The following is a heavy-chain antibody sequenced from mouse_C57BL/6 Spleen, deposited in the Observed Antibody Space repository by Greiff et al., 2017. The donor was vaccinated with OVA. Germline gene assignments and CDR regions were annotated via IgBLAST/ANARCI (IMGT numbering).Heavy chain of an antibody. V-gene: IGHV1-62-2*01. D-gene: IGHD2-4*01. CDR2: FYPGSGSI. J-gene: IGHJ2*01. CDR3: ARHGFYYDYRRGFDY. CDR1: GYTFTEYT. Sequence: VKLMESGAELVKPGASVKLSCKASGYTFTEYTIHWVKQRSGQGLEWIGWFYPGSGSIKYNEKFKDKATLTADKSSSTVYMELSRLTSEDSAVYFCARHGFYYDYRRGFDYWGQGTTLTVSS.